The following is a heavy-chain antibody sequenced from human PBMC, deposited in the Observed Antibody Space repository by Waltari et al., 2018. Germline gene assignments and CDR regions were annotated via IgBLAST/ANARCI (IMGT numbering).Heavy chain of an antibody. Sequence: QVPLVQSGAEVTKPGASVTVSCQAYGYRITGYYLHWLRQAPGQGLVWRGRLFRDSGGTNNAKNGQGRVTMPRNTSTNTAYMELNSLTSDFAAVYYCARGRNDLSACFDPWGQGTLVAVSS. CDR1: GYRITGYY. V-gene: IGHV1-2*06. J-gene: IGHJ5*02. CDR2: LFRDSGGT. D-gene: IGHD2-21*02. CDR3: ARGRNDLSACFDP.